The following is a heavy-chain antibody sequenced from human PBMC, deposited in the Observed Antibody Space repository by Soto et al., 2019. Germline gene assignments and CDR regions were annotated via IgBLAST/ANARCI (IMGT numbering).Heavy chain of an antibody. V-gene: IGHV4-34*01. D-gene: IGHD6-13*01. Sequence: QVQLQQWGAGLLKPSETLSLTCAVYGGSFSGYYWSWIRQPPGKGLEWIGEINHSGSTNYNPSLKSRVTISVDTSKNQFSLKLSSVTAADTAVYYCARWRGLAATIPNYYYYGMDVWGQGTTVTVSS. J-gene: IGHJ6*02. CDR3: ARWRGLAATIPNYYYYGMDV. CDR1: GGSFSGYY. CDR2: INHSGST.